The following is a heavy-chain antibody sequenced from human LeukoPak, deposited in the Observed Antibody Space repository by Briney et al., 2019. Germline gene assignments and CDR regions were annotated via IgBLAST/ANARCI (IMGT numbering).Heavy chain of an antibody. V-gene: IGHV4-4*07. CDR1: GGSISDYY. CDR3: ARRRGYPNWYFDL. D-gene: IGHD5-18*01. CDR2: IYTTGST. J-gene: IGHJ2*01. Sequence: SETLSLTCTVSGGSISDYYWSWIRQPAGKGLEWIGRIYTTGSTDYNPSLKSRVTMSVDTSKNQFSLKLSSVTAADTAVYYCARRRGYPNWYFDLWGRGTLVTVSS.